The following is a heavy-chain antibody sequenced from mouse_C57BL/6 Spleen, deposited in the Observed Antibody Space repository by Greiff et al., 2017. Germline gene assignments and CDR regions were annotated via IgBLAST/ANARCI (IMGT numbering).Heavy chain of an antibody. CDR3: ARTMIKRAMDY. CDR2: INPGSGGT. Sequence: VQLQQSGAELVRPGTSVKVSCKASGYAFTNYLIEWVKQRPGQGLEWIGVINPGSGGTNYNEKFKGKATLTADQSSSTAYMQLSSLTSEDSAVYFCARTMIKRAMDYWGQGTSVTVSS. CDR1: GYAFTNYL. V-gene: IGHV1-54*01. D-gene: IGHD2-4*01. J-gene: IGHJ4*01.